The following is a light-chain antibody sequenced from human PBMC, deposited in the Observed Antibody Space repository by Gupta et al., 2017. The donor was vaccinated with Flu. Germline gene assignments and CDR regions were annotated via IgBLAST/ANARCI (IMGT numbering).Light chain of an antibody. CDR3: ISYAGSNNLV. CDR1: SSDVGNYNH. V-gene: IGLV2-8*01. J-gene: IGLJ3*02. CDR2: DVD. Sequence: QSALTQPPSASGSPGQSVTISCTGTSSDVGNYNHVSWYQQHPGKVPKLMLYDVDKRPSGVPDRFSGSKSGNTASLTVSGLQAEDEADYYCISYAGSNNLVFGGGTKLTVL.